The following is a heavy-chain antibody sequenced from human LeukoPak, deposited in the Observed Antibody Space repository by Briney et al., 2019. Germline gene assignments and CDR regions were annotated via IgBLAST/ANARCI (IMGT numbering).Heavy chain of an antibody. Sequence: GGSLRLSRAASGFTFSAYWMTWVRQAPGKGLEWVADINPDGSEKRYVDSVKGRFTISRDNAKNSLFLQMSSLRAEDTAVYYCARDSGWYRFDSWGQGTLVSVS. V-gene: IGHV3-7*03. CDR1: GFTFSAYW. J-gene: IGHJ4*02. CDR3: ARDSGWYRFDS. D-gene: IGHD6-13*01. CDR2: INPDGSEK.